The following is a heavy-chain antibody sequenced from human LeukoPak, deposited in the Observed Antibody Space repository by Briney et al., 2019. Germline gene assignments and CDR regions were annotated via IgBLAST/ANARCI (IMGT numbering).Heavy chain of an antibody. D-gene: IGHD3-3*01. CDR3: ARERDDYYYDY. CDR1: GFTFSGYE. CDR2: ISRSGTII. V-gene: IGHV3-48*03. J-gene: IGHJ4*02. Sequence: GGSLRLSCAASGFTFSGYEMNWVRQAPGKGLEWVSYISRSGTIISYADSVRGRLTISRDNAKNSLYLQMNSLRAEDTSVYYCARERDDYYYDYRGKGTMVTAAS.